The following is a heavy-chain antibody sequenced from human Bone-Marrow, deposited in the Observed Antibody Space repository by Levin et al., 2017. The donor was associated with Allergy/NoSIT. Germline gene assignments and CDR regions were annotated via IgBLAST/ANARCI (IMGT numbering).Heavy chain of an antibody. V-gene: IGHV3-30*03. CDR2: ISYDGGIT. CDR3: ARGDCSSATCPPDY. Sequence: PGGSLRLSCAASGFIFNNYGMHWVRQPPGKGLEWVAVISYDGGITDYADSVRGRFTISRDNSKNTLFLQMNSLRSEDTAVYYCARGDCSSATCPPDYWGQGTQVTVSS. J-gene: IGHJ4*02. CDR1: GFIFNNYG. D-gene: IGHD2-2*01.